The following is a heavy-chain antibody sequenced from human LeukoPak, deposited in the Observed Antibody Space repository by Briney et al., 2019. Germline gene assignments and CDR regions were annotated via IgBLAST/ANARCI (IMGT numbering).Heavy chain of an antibody. CDR2: IYYSGST. Sequence: SETLSLTCTVSGGSISSYYWNWIRQPPGKGLEWIGYIYYSGSTNYNPSLKSRVTISVDTSKNQFSLKLSSVTAADTAVYYCARRTYYYDSSGYWDYWGQGNLVTVSS. D-gene: IGHD3-22*01. V-gene: IGHV4-59*01. J-gene: IGHJ4*02. CDR3: ARRTYYYDSSGYWDY. CDR1: GGSISSYY.